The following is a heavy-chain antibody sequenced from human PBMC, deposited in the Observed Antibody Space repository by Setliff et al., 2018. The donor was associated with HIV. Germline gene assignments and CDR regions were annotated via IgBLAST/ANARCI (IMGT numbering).Heavy chain of an antibody. D-gene: IGHD3-10*01. CDR1: GFTFSDHY. CDR2: TRNKVNSYTT. CDR3: ARGRLLWSGSYYYYYMDV. V-gene: IGHV3-72*01. Sequence: GGSLRLSCAASGFTFSDHYMDWVRQAPGKGLEWVGRTRNKVNSYTTEYAASVKGRFTISRDDSKKSLYLQMNSLKTEDTAVYYCARGRLLWSGSYYYYYMDVWGKGTTVTVSS. J-gene: IGHJ6*03.